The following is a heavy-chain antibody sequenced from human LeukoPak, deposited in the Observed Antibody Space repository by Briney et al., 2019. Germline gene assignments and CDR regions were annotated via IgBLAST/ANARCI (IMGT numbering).Heavy chain of an antibody. D-gene: IGHD3-22*01. CDR2: IHYSGST. CDR1: GGSISSYY. V-gene: IGHV4-59*01. J-gene: IGHJ4*02. CDR3: ARAVVLYYDGSGYSTRFDY. Sequence: PSETLSLTCTVSGGSISSYYWSWIRQPPGKGLEWIGCIHYSGSTDYNPSLKSRVTISVDTSKNQFSLKLRSVTAADTAMYYCARAVVLYYDGSGYSTRFDYWGQGTLVTVSS.